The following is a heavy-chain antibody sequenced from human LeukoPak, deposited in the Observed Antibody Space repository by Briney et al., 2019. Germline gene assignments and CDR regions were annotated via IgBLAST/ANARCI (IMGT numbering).Heavy chain of an antibody. Sequence: GGSLRLSCAASGFSFSTYSMNWVRQAPGKGLEWVSSISRNSRYVYYADSMRGRFTISRDNAKNSLYLQMNSLKPEDTAVYYCARVAEAAAFDSWGQGTLVTVSS. V-gene: IGHV3-21*06. D-gene: IGHD6-13*01. J-gene: IGHJ4*02. CDR2: ISRNSRYV. CDR1: GFSFSTYS. CDR3: ARVAEAAAFDS.